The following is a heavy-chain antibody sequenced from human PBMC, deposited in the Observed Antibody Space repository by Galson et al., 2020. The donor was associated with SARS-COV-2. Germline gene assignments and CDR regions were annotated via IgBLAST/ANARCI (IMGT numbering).Heavy chain of an antibody. CDR1: GFSLSTSGMC. CDR2: IDWDDDK. CDR3: ARIRVEMATIGNYYYYGMDV. V-gene: IGHV2-70*01. D-gene: IGHD5-12*01. Sequence: SGPTLVKPTQTITLTCTFSGFSLSTSGMCVSWIRQPPGKALEWLALIDWDDDKYYSTSLKTRLTISKDTSKNQVVLTMTNMDPVDTATYYCARIRVEMATIGNYYYYGMDVWGQGTTVTVSS. J-gene: IGHJ6*02.